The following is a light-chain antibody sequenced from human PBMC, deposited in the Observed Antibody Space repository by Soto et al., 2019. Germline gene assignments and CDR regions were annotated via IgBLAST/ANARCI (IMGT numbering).Light chain of an antibody. Sequence: DIVMTQYPDSLTVSLGERATINCKASQPVLRSSNNKNHLAWYQQKPAQSPKMLISWASTRESGVPDRFSGSGSGTEFTLTISSLQAEDAAVYYCQQYYDVPVTFGQGTRLEIK. J-gene: IGKJ5*01. CDR2: WAS. V-gene: IGKV4-1*01. CDR3: QQYYDVPVT. CDR1: QPVLRSSNNKNH.